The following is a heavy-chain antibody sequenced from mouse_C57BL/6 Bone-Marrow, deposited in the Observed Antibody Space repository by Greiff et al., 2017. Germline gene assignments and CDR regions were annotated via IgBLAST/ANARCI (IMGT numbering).Heavy chain of an antibody. J-gene: IGHJ3*01. CDR2: IYPGSGST. Sequence: QVQLKQSGAELVKPGASVKMSCKASGYTFTSYWITWVQQRPGQGLEWIGEIYPGSGSTNYTEKFKGKATLTVATSSSTAYMQLSSLTSEDSAVYYGAIGWSEYLGPEAYWGQGTLVTVSA. D-gene: IGHD5-2*01. CDR3: AIGWSEYLGPEAY. V-gene: IGHV1-55*01. CDR1: GYTFTSYW.